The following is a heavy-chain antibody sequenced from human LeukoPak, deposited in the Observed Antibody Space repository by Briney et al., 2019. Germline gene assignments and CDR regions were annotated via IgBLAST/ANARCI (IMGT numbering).Heavy chain of an antibody. CDR1: GFTFSSYG. J-gene: IGHJ4*02. Sequence: PGGSLRLSCAASGFTFSSYGMHWVRQAPGKGLEYISAISSNGGSTFHANSVKGRFAISRDNSKNTLYLQMGSLRTDDMAVYYCASAGESSWCANYWGQGTLVTVSS. D-gene: IGHD6-13*01. CDR2: ISSNGGST. V-gene: IGHV3-64*01. CDR3: ASAGESSWCANY.